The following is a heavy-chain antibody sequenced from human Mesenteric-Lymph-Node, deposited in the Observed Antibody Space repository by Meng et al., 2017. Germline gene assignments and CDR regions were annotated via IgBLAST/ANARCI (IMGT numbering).Heavy chain of an antibody. D-gene: IGHD3-22*01. J-gene: IGHJ4*01. CDR2: IRSKAYGGTT. CDR3: TRYGHPWYYASSGYYSPQD. Sequence: GESLKISCAASGFTFGDYAMSWFRQAPGKGLEWVGFIRSKAYGGTTEYAASVKGRFTISRDDSKSIAYLQMNSLKTEDTAVYYCTRYGHPWYYASSGYYSPQDWGQGTRVTGAS. V-gene: IGHV3-49*03. CDR1: GFTFGDYA.